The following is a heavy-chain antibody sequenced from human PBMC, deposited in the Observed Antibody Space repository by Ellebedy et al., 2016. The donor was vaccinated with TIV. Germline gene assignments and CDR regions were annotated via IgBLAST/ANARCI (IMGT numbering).Heavy chain of an antibody. J-gene: IGHJ1*01. CDR3: ARQLSTVMTY. V-gene: IGHV4-39*01. CDR2: SSTSGTI. CDR1: GGSIANSRYY. Sequence: GSLRLSXEVSGGSIANSRYYWTWIRHSPGKGLEWIGSSSTSGTIHYNPSLRSRLTLSIDTSRNNFSLRLASVTAADTATYFCARQLSTVMTYWGQGILVIASS. D-gene: IGHD2-21*02.